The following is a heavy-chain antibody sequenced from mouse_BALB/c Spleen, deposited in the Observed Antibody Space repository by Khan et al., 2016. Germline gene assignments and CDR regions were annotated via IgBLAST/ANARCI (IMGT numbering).Heavy chain of an antibody. CDR2: INPGSSTI. CDR3: ARANYYAMDY. Sequence: EVQLVESGGGLVQPGGSLNLSCAASGFDFSRYWMSWARQAPGKGQEWIGEINPGSSTINYTPSLKDKFFISRDNAKNTLYLQMSKVRSEDTALYYCARANYYAMDYWGQGTSVTVAS. J-gene: IGHJ4*01. D-gene: IGHD4-1*01. CDR1: GFDFSRYW. V-gene: IGHV4-2*02.